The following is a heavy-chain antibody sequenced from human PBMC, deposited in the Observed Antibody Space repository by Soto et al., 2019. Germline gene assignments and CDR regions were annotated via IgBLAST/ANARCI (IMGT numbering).Heavy chain of an antibody. D-gene: IGHD1-26*01. J-gene: IGHJ4*02. CDR1: GYSFTSHY. CDR2: INPGGTTT. Sequence: GASVKVSCKASGYSFTSHYMHWVRQAPGQGLEWMGTINPGGTTTSYAQKFQGRVTMTRDTSTSTVYMELSSLTSEDTAVYYCARTLGARFDYWGQGTLVTVSS. V-gene: IGHV1-46*03. CDR3: ARTLGARFDY.